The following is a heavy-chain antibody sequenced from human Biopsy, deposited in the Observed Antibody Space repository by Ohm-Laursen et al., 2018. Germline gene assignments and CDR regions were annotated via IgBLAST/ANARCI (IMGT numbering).Heavy chain of an antibody. D-gene: IGHD6-25*01. CDR3: ARATYISGHKIDS. Sequence: SLRLSCAAFGFVVSGTQMSWVRQAPRKGLEWVSVIYSGDSTYYADSVKGRFTISRDESKNTLYLQMNRLRAEDTAVYHCARATYISGHKIDSWGQGTLVTVSS. CDR1: GFVVSGTQ. V-gene: IGHV3-53*01. CDR2: IYSGDST. J-gene: IGHJ4*02.